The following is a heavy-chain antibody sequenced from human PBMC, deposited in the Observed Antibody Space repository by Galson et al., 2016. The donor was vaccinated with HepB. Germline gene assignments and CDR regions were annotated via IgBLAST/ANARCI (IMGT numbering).Heavy chain of an antibody. CDR1: GFTFSRHA. D-gene: IGHD6-19*01. CDR2: IWYDGSNK. CDR3: ARDSGEVAGILSRWDQGKENYCDY. J-gene: IGHJ4*02. V-gene: IGHV3-33*01. Sequence: SLRLSCAASGFTFSRHAMHWVRQAPGKGLEWVAVIWYDGSNKYYADSVKGRFTISRDNSKNTLYLQMNSLRTEDRAVYYCARDSGEVAGILSRWDQGKENYCDYWGQGTLVTVSS.